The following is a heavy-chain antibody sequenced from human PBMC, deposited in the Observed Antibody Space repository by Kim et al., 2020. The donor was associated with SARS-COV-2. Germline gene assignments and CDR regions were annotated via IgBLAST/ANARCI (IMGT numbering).Heavy chain of an antibody. J-gene: IGHJ4*02. CDR3: VSRPGWTYRCDC. D-gene: IGHD1-7*01. V-gene: IGHV3-64D*06. Sequence: YYAESVKCRFTISRDSSKNTVDLHMSSLREEDAAVYYCVSRPGWTYRCDCWGRGTLVTVSS.